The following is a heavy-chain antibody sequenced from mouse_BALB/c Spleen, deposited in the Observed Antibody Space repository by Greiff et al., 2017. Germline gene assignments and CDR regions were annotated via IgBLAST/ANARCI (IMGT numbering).Heavy chain of an antibody. Sequence: VKLVESGAELARPGASVKLSCKASGYTFTSYWMQWVKQRPGQGLEWIGAIYPGDGDTRYTQKFKGKATLTADKSSSTAYMQLSSLASEDSAVYYCARGVRGYYFDYWGQGTTLTVSS. CDR2: IYPGDGDT. J-gene: IGHJ2*01. CDR1: GYTFTSYW. CDR3: ARGVRGYYFDY. D-gene: IGHD2-14*01. V-gene: IGHV1-87*01.